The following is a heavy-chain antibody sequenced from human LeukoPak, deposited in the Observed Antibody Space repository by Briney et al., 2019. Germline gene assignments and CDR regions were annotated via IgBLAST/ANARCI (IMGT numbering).Heavy chain of an antibody. J-gene: IGHJ4*02. Sequence: SETLSLTCTVSDYSISSGYYWGWIRQPPGKGLEWIGSIYHSGSTYYNPSLKSRVTISVDTSKNQFSLKLSSVTAADTAVYYCADGQQLVRGGHYFDYWGQGTLVTVSS. D-gene: IGHD6-13*01. CDR3: ADGQQLVRGGHYFDY. V-gene: IGHV4-38-2*02. CDR2: IYHSGST. CDR1: DYSISSGYY.